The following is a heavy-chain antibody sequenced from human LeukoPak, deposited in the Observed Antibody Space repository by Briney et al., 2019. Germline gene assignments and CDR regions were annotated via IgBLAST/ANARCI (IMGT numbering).Heavy chain of an antibody. CDR1: GYTFTGYY. Sequence: ASVKVSCKASGYTFTGYYMHWVRQAPGQGLEWMGWINPNSGGTNYAQKVQGRVTMTSDTSISTAYMKLSSLTSDDTAVYYCAREKIGSGYDQDLDYWGQGTLVTVSS. CDR3: AREKIGSGYDQDLDY. CDR2: INPNSGGT. D-gene: IGHD5-12*01. J-gene: IGHJ4*02. V-gene: IGHV1-2*02.